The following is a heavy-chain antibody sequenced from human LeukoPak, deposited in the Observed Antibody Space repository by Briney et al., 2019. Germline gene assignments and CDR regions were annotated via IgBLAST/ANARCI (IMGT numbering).Heavy chain of an antibody. D-gene: IGHD6-19*01. V-gene: IGHV7-4-1*02. CDR2: INTNTGNP. CDR3: ARDQLLGYSSGWYWFDP. Sequence: GASVKVSCKASGYTFTGYYMHWVRQAPGQGLEWMGWINTNTGNPTYAQGFTGRFVFSLDTSVSTAYLQISSLKAEDTAVYYCARDQLLGYSSGWYWFDPWGQGTLVTVSS. J-gene: IGHJ5*02. CDR1: GYTFTGYY.